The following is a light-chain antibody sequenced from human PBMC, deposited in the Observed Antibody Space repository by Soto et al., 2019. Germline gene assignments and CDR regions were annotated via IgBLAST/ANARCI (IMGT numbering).Light chain of an antibody. CDR1: QSVNTF. J-gene: IGKJ1*01. CDR3: QQRYNWPRT. Sequence: EIVLTQSPATLSLSPGERATLSCTASQSVNTFLAWFQQKPGQAPRLLIYDSSNRATGIPARFSGSGSGTDFTLTISSLEPEDFAVYYCQQRYNWPRTVGQGTKVDIK. V-gene: IGKV3-11*01. CDR2: DSS.